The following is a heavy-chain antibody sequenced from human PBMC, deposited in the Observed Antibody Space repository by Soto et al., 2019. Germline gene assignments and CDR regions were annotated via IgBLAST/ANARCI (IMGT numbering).Heavy chain of an antibody. CDR3: AKEPRHYYDTIGSNSFFDY. CDR2: ISGSGGST. Sequence: EVQMLASGGGLVQPGGSLRLSCAASGITFSSYAMSWVRQAPGKGLEWVSGISGSGGSTYYADSVMGRFTISRDNYKNTLYLQMNSLRAEDTAVYFCAKEPRHYYDTIGSNSFFDYWGQGTQVTVSS. J-gene: IGHJ4*02. D-gene: IGHD3-22*01. V-gene: IGHV3-23*01. CDR1: GITFSSYA.